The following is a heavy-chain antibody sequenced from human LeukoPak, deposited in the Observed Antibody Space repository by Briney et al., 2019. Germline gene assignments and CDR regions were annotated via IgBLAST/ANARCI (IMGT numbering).Heavy chain of an antibody. CDR1: GFTFNSYA. D-gene: IGHD6-6*01. CDR2: ISGSGGNT. CDR3: AKSRGYSNTSPFDY. V-gene: IGHV3-23*01. Sequence: GGSLRLSCAASGFTFNSYAMSWVRQAPGKGLEWVSGISGSGGNTYSADSVKGRFTISRDNSRSTLYLQMNSVTAEDTAVYYCAKSRGYSNTSPFDYWGQGTLVAVSS. J-gene: IGHJ4*02.